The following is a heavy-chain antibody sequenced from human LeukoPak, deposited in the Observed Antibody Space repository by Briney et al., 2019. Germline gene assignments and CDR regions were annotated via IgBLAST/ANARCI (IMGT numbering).Heavy chain of an antibody. D-gene: IGHD6-6*01. CDR1: GGSISSGGYS. CDR2: IYWDDDK. CDR3: AHSREYIDAFDI. J-gene: IGHJ3*02. Sequence: TLSLTCAVSGGSISSGGYSWSWIRQPPGKALEWLALIYWDDDKRYSPSLKSRLTITKDTSKNQVVLTMTNMDPVDTATYYCAHSREYIDAFDIWGQGTMVTVSS. V-gene: IGHV2-5*08.